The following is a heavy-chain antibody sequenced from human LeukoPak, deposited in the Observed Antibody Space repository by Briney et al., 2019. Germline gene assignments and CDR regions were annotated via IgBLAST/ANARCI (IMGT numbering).Heavy chain of an antibody. CDR2: IYYSGSV. Sequence: SETLSLTCSVSGDSITNSNYYWSWIRQHPGKGLEWIGYIYYSGSVYYNPSLESRVTISIDASKNQFFLKLSSVTAADTAVYFCARDGIWEAPWGQGTQVTVSS. CDR1: GDSITNSNYY. D-gene: IGHD1-26*01. CDR3: ARDGIWEAP. V-gene: IGHV4-31*03. J-gene: IGHJ5*02.